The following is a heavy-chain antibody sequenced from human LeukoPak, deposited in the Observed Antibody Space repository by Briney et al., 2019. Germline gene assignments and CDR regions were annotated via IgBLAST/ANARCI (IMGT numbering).Heavy chain of an antibody. J-gene: IGHJ4*02. Sequence: GGSLRLSCAASGFTFSSYAMYWVRQAPGKGLEWVAVISYDGSNKYYADSVKGRFTISRDNSKNTLYLQMNSLRAEDMAVYYCARVSSGWYYFDYWGQGTLVTVSS. CDR3: ARVSSGWYYFDY. CDR1: GFTFSSYA. D-gene: IGHD6-19*01. V-gene: IGHV3-30*04. CDR2: ISYDGSNK.